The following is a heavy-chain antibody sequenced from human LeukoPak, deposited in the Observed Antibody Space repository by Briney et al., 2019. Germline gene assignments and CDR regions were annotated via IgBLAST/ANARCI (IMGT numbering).Heavy chain of an antibody. Sequence: SVKVSCKASGGTFSSYAINWVRQAPGQGLEWMGGIIPIFGTANYAQKFQGRVTITADESTSTAYMELSSLRSEDTAVYYCARGRRSSGWAGQGYYYYMDVWGKGTTVTVSS. CDR2: IIPIFGTA. CDR3: ARGRRSSGWAGQGYYYYMDV. CDR1: GGTFSSYA. J-gene: IGHJ6*03. D-gene: IGHD6-19*01. V-gene: IGHV1-69*13.